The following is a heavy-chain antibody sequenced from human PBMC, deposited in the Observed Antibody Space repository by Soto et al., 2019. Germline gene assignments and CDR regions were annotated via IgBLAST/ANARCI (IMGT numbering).Heavy chain of an antibody. V-gene: IGHV3-74*01. Sequence: EVQLVESGGGLVQPGGSLRLSCAASGFLFNTYWMFWVRQAPRKGLLWVSRIKSDGSSTNHADSVKGRFTISRDNAKNTLYLQMTSLRAEDTAVYYCAIGGGDYNYLDYWGQGTLVTVSS. CDR1: GFLFNTYW. CDR2: IKSDGSST. J-gene: IGHJ4*02. CDR3: AIGGGDYNYLDY. D-gene: IGHD3-9*01.